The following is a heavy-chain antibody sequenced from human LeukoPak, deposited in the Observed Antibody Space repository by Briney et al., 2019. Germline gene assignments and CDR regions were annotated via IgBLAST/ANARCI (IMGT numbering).Heavy chain of an antibody. D-gene: IGHD5-18*01. J-gene: IGHJ4*02. CDR3: ATYRQVQVPFEC. CDR2: IFPSGGEI. Sequence: HPGGSLRLSCAASGFTFSTFAMIWVRQPPGKGLEWVSSIFPSGGEIHYADSVKGRFTISRDNSKSTLSLQMNSLRAEDTAIYYCATYRQVQVPFECWGQGTLVTVSS. CDR1: GFTFSTFA. V-gene: IGHV3-23*01.